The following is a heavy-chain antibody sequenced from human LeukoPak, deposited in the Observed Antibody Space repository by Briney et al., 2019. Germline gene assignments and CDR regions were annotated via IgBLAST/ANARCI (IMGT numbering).Heavy chain of an antibody. CDR1: GYTFTGYY. CDR2: INPNSGGT. V-gene: IGHV1-2*02. CDR3: ARVREMAYDY. Sequence: ASVKVSCKASGYTFTGYYMHWVRQAPGQGLEWMGWINPNSGGTNYAQKFQGRVTITRNTSISTAYMELSSLRSEDTAVYYCARVREMAYDYWGQGTLVTVSS. D-gene: IGHD5-24*01. J-gene: IGHJ4*02.